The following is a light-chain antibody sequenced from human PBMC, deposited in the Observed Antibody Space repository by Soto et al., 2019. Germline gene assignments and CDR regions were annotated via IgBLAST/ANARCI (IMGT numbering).Light chain of an antibody. CDR2: GAS. Sequence: DIQLNQSPSFLSASVGDRVTVTCRSSQDIGSYLAWYQQKPGKAPKVLIYGASTLQSGVPPRFGGSGAGTAFTLTISSLQPEDSANYFCQQVHDYPITFGGGTKVDIK. J-gene: IGKJ4*01. CDR1: QDIGSY. CDR3: QQVHDYPIT. V-gene: IGKV1-9*01.